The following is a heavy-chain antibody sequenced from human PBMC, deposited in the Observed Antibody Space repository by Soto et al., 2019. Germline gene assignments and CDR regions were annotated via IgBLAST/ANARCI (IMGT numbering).Heavy chain of an antibody. J-gene: IGHJ3*02. CDR1: GFTFSSYS. D-gene: IGHD3-16*01. V-gene: IGHV3-21*01. CDR3: ARGRGRHFKAFDI. Sequence: EVQLVESGGGLVKPGGSLRLSCAASGFTFSSYSMNWVRQAPGKGLEWVSLISSSSSYIYYADSVKGRFTISRDNAKNPLYLQRNSLRAEDTAVYFCARGRGRHFKAFDIWGQGTMVTVSS. CDR2: ISSSSSYI.